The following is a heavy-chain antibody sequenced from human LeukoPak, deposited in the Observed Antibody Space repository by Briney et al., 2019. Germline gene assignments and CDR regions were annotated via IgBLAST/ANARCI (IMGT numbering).Heavy chain of an antibody. CDR2: IYYSGNT. CDR1: GGSISSYY. Sequence: SETLSLTCTVSGGSISSYYWSWIRQPPGKGLERIGYIYYSGNTNYNPSLKSRLTISVDPSKNQFSLNVSCVTAADTAVYYCESTGGPAAILTWGQGTLVTVSS. J-gene: IGHJ5*02. V-gene: IGHV4-59*01. CDR3: ESTGGPAAILT. D-gene: IGHD2-2*02.